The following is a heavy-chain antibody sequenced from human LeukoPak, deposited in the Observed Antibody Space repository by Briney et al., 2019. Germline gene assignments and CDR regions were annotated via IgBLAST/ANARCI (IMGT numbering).Heavy chain of an antibody. CDR3: ARAKRSSSPDYYYSYYMDV. CDR2: INHSVST. CDR1: GGSFSGYY. J-gene: IGHJ6*03. V-gene: IGHV4-34*01. Sequence: PSETLSLTCAVYGGSFSGYYWSWTRQPPGKGLEWIGEINHSVSTNYNPSLKSRVTISVDTSKNQFSLKLSSVTAADTAVYYCARAKRSSSPDYYYSYYMDVWGKGTTVTVSS. D-gene: IGHD6-6*01.